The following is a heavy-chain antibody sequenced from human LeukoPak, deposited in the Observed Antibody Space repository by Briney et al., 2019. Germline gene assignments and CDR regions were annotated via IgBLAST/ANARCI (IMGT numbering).Heavy chain of an antibody. CDR2: IHYSGST. Sequence: SETLSLTCAVSGDSITNNYWSWIRQPPGKGLEWIGYIHYSGSTNYNPSLKSRVTISVDTSKNQFSLKLSSVTAADTAVYYCAREGRGYSYGQDDAFDIWGQGTMVTVSS. CDR3: AREGRGYSYGQDDAFDI. D-gene: IGHD5-18*01. V-gene: IGHV4-59*01. CDR1: GDSITNNY. J-gene: IGHJ3*02.